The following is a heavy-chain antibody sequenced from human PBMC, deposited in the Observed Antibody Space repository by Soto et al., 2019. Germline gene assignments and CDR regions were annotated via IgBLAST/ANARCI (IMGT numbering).Heavy chain of an antibody. J-gene: IGHJ4*02. D-gene: IGHD7-27*01. Sequence: QEHLVQSGAEVKKPGSSVKVSCKVSGGAFISYAISWVRQAPGRGLEWMGGIIPVFGTANYTQKFQGRVTITADASTSTAYMELSGLTSEDTALYYCARGRVNTYLTAFDYWVQGTLVTVSS. CDR2: IIPVFGTA. CDR1: GGAFISYA. V-gene: IGHV1-69*01. CDR3: ARGRVNTYLTAFDY.